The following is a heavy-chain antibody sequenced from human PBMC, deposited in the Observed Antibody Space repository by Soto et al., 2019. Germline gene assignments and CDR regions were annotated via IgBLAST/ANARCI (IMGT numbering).Heavy chain of an antibody. CDR2: IYYSGST. D-gene: IGHD5-12*01. J-gene: IGHJ2*01. CDR3: ARDQGEYSRSYFDL. CDR1: GVSVSSGGYY. V-gene: IGHV4-31*03. Sequence: QVQLQESGPGLVKPSQTLSLTCTVSGVSVSSGGYYWSWIRQHPGKGLQWIGYIYYSGSTYCNPSLKSRVTISLDTSKNQFSLHLSSVTAADTAIYYCARDQGEYSRSYFDLWGRGTQVTVSS.